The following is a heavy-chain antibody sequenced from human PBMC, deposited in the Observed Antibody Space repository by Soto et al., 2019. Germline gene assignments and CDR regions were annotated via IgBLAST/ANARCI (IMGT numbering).Heavy chain of an antibody. J-gene: IGHJ5*02. CDR3: ARQDRRVAAASDTNWFDP. V-gene: IGHV4-31*03. Sequence: QVQLQESGPGLVKPSQTLSLTCTVSGGSISNGAYYWSWIRQHPGKGLVWIGYIYYTGSTYYNPSLKSRVTISVDTSKSHFSLKLSSVTAPDTAVYYCARQDRRVAAASDTNWFDPWGQGTLVTVSS. CDR2: IYYTGST. CDR1: GGSISNGAYY. D-gene: IGHD2-15*01.